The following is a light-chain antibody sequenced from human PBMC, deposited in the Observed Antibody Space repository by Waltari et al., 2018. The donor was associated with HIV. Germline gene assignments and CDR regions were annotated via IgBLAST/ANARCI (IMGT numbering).Light chain of an antibody. J-gene: IGLJ2*01. CDR1: PYALGANY. CDR3: AVWGDNLRAV. Sequence: QSALTQPPSVSGAPGQKVTISCSGGPYALGANYAYWYQLLSGQAPKLLISRSDLRPSSVPSRFSASKSDTSASLVINGLRSEDEGEYFCAVWGDNLRAVFGGGTKVTV. CDR2: RSD. V-gene: IGLV1-47*01.